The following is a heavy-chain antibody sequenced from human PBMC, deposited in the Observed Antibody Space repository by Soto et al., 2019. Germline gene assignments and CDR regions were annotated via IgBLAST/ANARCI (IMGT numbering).Heavy chain of an antibody. CDR3: AKDRGNRPDYDFWSGRGHYFDY. D-gene: IGHD3-3*01. CDR1: GFTFSSYA. V-gene: IGHV3-23*01. Sequence: GGSLRLSCAASGFTFSSYAMSWVRQAPGKGLEWVSAISGSGGSTYYADSVKGRFTTSRDNSKNTLYLQMNSLRAEDTAVYYCAKDRGNRPDYDFWSGRGHYFDYWGQGTLVTVSS. J-gene: IGHJ4*02. CDR2: ISGSGGST.